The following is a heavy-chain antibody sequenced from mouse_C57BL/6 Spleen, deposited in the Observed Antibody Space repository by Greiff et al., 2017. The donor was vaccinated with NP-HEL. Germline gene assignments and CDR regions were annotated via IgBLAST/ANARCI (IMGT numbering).Heavy chain of an antibody. CDR1: GYTFTDYY. D-gene: IGHD2-4*01. CDR3: ARKDYDYEYFDV. CDR2: INPNNGGT. Sequence: EVKLQQSGPELVKPGASVKISCKASGYTFTDYYMNWVKQSHGKSLEWIGDINPNNGGTSYNQKFKGKATLTVDKSSSTAYMELRSLTSEDSAVYYCARKDYDYEYFDVWGTGTTVTVSS. V-gene: IGHV1-26*01. J-gene: IGHJ1*03.